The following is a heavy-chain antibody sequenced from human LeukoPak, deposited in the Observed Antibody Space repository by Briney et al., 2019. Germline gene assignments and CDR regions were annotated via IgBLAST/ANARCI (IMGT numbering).Heavy chain of an antibody. D-gene: IGHD1-1*01. Sequence: GGSLRLSCAASGFTFSSYEMNWVRQAPGKGLEWVSYISSSGSTIYYADSVKGRFTISRDNAKNSLYLQMNSLRAEDTAVYYCARDSRDENGGYYYGMDVWGKGTTVTVSS. CDR2: ISSSGSTI. CDR1: GFTFSSYE. CDR3: ARDSRDENGGYYYGMDV. V-gene: IGHV3-48*03. J-gene: IGHJ6*04.